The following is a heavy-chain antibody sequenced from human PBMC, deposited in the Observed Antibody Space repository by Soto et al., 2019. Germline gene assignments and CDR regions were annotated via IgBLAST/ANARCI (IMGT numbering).Heavy chain of an antibody. V-gene: IGHV1-69*02. J-gene: IGHJ5*02. D-gene: IGHD2-2*01. CDR3: ARYCSSTSCYGSNWFDP. CDR1: GGTFSSYT. CDR2: IIPILGIA. Sequence: QVQLVQSGAEVTKPGSSVKVSCKASGGTFSSYTISWVRQAPGQGLEWMGRIIPILGIANYAQKFQGRVTITADKSTSTAYMELSSLISEDTAVYYCARYCSSTSCYGSNWFDPWGQGTLVTVSS.